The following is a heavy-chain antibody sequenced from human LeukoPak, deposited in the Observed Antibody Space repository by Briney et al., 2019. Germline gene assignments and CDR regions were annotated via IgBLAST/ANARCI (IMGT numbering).Heavy chain of an antibody. Sequence: GASVTVSCKVSGYTLTELSMHWVRQAPGKGLEWMGGFDPEDGETFYAQKFQGRVTMTEDTSTDTAYMDLSSLRSEDTAVYYCATDLTVVGATTVSAFDIWGQGTMVTVSS. CDR2: FDPEDGET. V-gene: IGHV1-24*01. CDR1: GYTLTELS. J-gene: IGHJ3*02. D-gene: IGHD1-26*01. CDR3: ATDLTVVGATTVSAFDI.